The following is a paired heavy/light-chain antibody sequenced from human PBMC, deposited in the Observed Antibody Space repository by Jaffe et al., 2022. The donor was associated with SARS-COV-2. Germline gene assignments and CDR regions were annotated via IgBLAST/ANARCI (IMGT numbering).Light chain of an antibody. CDR2: KAS. J-gene: IGKJ2*01. CDR3: QQYNSYAYT. Sequence: DIQMTQSPSTLSASVGDRVTITCRASQSISSWLAWYQQKPGKAPKLLIYKASSLESGVPSRFSGSGSGTEFTLTISSLQPDDFATYYCQQYNSYAYTFGQGTKLEIK. CDR1: QSISSW. V-gene: IGKV1-5*03.
Heavy chain of an antibody. J-gene: IGHJ3*02. CDR1: GFTFSSYS. CDR2: ISSSSSYI. D-gene: IGHD2-15*01. CDR3: ARGVVAATTPHPDAFDI. V-gene: IGHV3-21*01. Sequence: EVQLVESGGGLVKPGGSLRLSCAASGFTFSSYSMNWVRQAPGKGLEWVSSISSSSSYIYYADSVKGRFTISRDNAKNSLYLQMNSLRAEDTAVYYCARGVVAATTPHPDAFDIWGQGTMVTVSS.